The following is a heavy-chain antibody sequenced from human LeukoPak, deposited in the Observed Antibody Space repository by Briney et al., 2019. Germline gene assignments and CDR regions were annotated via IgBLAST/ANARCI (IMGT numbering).Heavy chain of an antibody. J-gene: IGHJ4*02. CDR3: ARGPREGYNSLFDH. D-gene: IGHD5-24*01. CDR1: GGTFSSYA. CDR2: IIPIFGTA. Sequence: ASVKVSCKASGGTFSSYAISWVRQAPGQRLKWMGGIIPIFGTANYAQKFQGRVTITADESTSTAYMELSSLRSEDTAVYYCARGPREGYNSLFDHWGRGTLVTVSS. V-gene: IGHV1-69*13.